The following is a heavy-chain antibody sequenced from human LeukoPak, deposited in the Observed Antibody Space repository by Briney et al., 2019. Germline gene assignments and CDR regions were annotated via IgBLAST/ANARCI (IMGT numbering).Heavy chain of an antibody. Sequence: ASVKVSCKASGYTFTSYDVNWVRQATGQGLEWMGWMNPNSGNTGYAQKFQGRVTMTRNTSISTAYMELSSLRSEDTAVYYCARVTSITISGVVISLRTFDPWGQGTLVTVSS. J-gene: IGHJ5*02. CDR1: GYTFTSYD. CDR3: ARVTSITISGVVISLRTFDP. CDR2: MNPNSGNT. D-gene: IGHD3-3*01. V-gene: IGHV1-8*01.